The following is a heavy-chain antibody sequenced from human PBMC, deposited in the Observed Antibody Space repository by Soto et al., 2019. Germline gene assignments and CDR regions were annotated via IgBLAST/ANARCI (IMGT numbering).Heavy chain of an antibody. J-gene: IGHJ6*02. Sequence: PGGSLRLSCAASGFTFSSYAMHWVRQAPGKGLEWVAVISYDGSNKYYADSVKGRFTISRDNSKNTLYLQMNSLRAEDTAVYYCARDKFFRVVTTCMDVWGQGTTVTVSS. CDR1: GFTFSSYA. D-gene: IGHD3-3*01. CDR2: ISYDGSNK. CDR3: ARDKFFRVVTTCMDV. V-gene: IGHV3-30-3*01.